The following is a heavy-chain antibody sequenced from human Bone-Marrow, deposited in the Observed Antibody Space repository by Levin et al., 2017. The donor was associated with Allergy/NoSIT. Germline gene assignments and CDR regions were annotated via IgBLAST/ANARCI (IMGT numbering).Heavy chain of an antibody. CDR2: IREGGGYT. V-gene: IGHV3-23*01. CDR3: AREQFGSGCPCGF. Sequence: GESLKISCAASGFTFSEVGMAWVRQPPGKGLEWISTIREGGGYTFYADSVKGRFTISRDNSRKTVYLQMNSLRVDDTARYYCAREQFGSGCPCGFWGQGILVTVSS. D-gene: IGHD6-19*01. J-gene: IGHJ4*02. CDR1: GFTFSEVG.